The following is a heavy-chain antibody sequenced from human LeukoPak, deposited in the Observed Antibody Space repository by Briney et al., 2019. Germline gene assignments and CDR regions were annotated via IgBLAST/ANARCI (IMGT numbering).Heavy chain of an antibody. Sequence: GGSLRLSCAASGFSFSSYGMHWVRQAPGKGLEWVAFIRYDGSHKYYADSVKGRFTISRDNSKNTLYLQMNSLRVEDTAVYYCARGPSVLRYFDWLSVFDYWGQGTLVTVSS. V-gene: IGHV3-30*02. CDR2: IRYDGSHK. CDR1: GFSFSSYG. D-gene: IGHD3-9*01. J-gene: IGHJ4*02. CDR3: ARGPSVLRYFDWLSVFDY.